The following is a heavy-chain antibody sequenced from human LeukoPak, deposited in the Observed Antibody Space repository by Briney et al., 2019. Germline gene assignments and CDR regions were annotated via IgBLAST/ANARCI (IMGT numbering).Heavy chain of an antibody. J-gene: IGHJ6*02. CDR3: ARFGGRLRFLEWLPGRYYYGMDV. Sequence: ASVTVSFKASGYTFTSYGINWVRQAAGQGRAWMGWMNPNSGNTGYAQKFQGRVTMTRNTSISTAYMELSSLRSEDTAVYYCARFGGRLRFLEWLPGRYYYGMDVWGQGTTVTVSS. CDR1: GYTFTSYG. D-gene: IGHD3-3*01. CDR2: MNPNSGNT. V-gene: IGHV1-8*01.